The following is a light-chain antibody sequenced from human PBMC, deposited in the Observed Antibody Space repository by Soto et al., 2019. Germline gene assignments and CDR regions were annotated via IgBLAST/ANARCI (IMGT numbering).Light chain of an antibody. Sequence: QSLLTQPPSASGTPGQRVTVSCSGSSSNIGNNYVFWYQHLPGTAPKLLIYRNDQRPSGVSARFSGSKSGTSASLAISGLRSEDEADYYCAAWDDSLSGSYVFGPGTKLIVL. CDR3: AAWDDSLSGSYV. CDR1: SSNIGNNY. CDR2: RND. J-gene: IGLJ1*01. V-gene: IGLV1-47*01.